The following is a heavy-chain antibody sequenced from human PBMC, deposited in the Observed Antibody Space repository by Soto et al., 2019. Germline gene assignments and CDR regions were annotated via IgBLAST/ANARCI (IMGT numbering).Heavy chain of an antibody. CDR1: GFTFSSYS. V-gene: IGHV3-30*18. J-gene: IGHJ4*02. D-gene: IGHD1-1*01. CDR2: TSYDGNNE. Sequence: GGSLRLSCAASGFTFSSYSMNWVRQAPGKGLEWVALTSYDGNNEYYTDSVKGRFTISRDNSKNTLFLQMNSPRPEDTAVYYCAKDKGVFNWATSYFDYWGQGALVTVSS. CDR3: AKDKGVFNWATSYFDY.